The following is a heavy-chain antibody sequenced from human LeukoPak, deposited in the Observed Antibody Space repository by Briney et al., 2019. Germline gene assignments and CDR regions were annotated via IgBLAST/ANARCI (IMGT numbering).Heavy chain of an antibody. D-gene: IGHD2-15*01. J-gene: IGHJ4*02. CDR2: ITSSSTTI. V-gene: IGHV3-48*01. CDR3: ARGGSGSWYAVDY. CDR1: GFTFSNYN. Sequence: GGSLRLSCTASGFTFSNYNMNWVRQAPGKGLEWVSYITSSSTTIYYADSVKGRFTISRDNAKNSLHLQMNSLRAEDTAVYYCARGGSGSWYAVDYWGQGTLVTVSS.